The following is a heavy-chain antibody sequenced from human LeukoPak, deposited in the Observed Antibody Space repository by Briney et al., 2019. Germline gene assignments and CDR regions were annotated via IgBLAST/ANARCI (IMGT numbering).Heavy chain of an antibody. CDR3: ARGYYDSSGYYRATAWYFDL. V-gene: IGHV1-69*13. Sequence: ASVKVSCKASGYTFTSYAISWVRQAPGQGLEWMGGIIPIFGTANYAQKSQGRVTITADESTSTAYMELSSLRSEDTAVYYCARGYYDSSGYYRATAWYFDLWGRGTLVTVSS. J-gene: IGHJ2*01. D-gene: IGHD3-22*01. CDR1: GYTFTSYA. CDR2: IIPIFGTA.